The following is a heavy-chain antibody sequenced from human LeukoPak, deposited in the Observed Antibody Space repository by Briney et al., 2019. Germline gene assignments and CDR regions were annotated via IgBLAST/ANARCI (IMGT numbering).Heavy chain of an antibody. V-gene: IGHV1-2*02. D-gene: IGHD1-26*01. CDR3: ARDLGGSYVQDDY. CDR1: GHTSTGYY. J-gene: IGHJ4*02. Sequence: AASVKVSCKASGHTSTGYYMHWVRQAPGQGLEWMGWINPNSGGTNYAQKFQGRVTMTRDTSISTAYMELSRLRSDDTAVYYCARDLGGSYVQDDYWGQGTLVTVSS. CDR2: INPNSGGT.